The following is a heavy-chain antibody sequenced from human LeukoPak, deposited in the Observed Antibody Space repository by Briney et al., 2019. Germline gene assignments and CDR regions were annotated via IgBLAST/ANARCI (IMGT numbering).Heavy chain of an antibody. CDR1: GFTFSSYA. Sequence: GGSLRLSCAASGFTFSSYAMSWVRQAPGKGLEWVSAISGSGGSTYYADSVKGRFTISRDNAKNSLYLQMNSLRAEDTALYYCAKGLTTVTTTLGYWGQGTLVTVSS. D-gene: IGHD4-17*01. CDR3: AKGLTTVTTTLGY. V-gene: IGHV3-23*01. J-gene: IGHJ4*02. CDR2: ISGSGGST.